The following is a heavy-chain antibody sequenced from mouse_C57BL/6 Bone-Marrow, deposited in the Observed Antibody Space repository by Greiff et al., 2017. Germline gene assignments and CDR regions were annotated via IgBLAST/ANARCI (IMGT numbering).Heavy chain of an antibody. CDR3: TGWERVRCAY. V-gene: IGHV6-6*01. CDR1: GFTFSDAW. D-gene: IGHD3-3*01. Sequence: EVHLVESGGGLVQPGGSMKLSCAASGFTFSDAWMDWVRQSPEKGLEWVALIRNKANNHATYYAESVKGRFTISRDDYKSSVYLQMNSLRPEDTGIYYCTGWERVRCAYWGQGTLVTVSA. J-gene: IGHJ3*01. CDR2: IRNKANNHAT.